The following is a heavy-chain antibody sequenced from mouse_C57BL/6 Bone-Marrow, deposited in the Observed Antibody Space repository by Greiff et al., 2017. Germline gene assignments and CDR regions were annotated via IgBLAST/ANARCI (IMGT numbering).Heavy chain of an antibody. CDR2: IDPETGGT. CDR1: GYTFTDYE. J-gene: IGHJ3*01. CDR3: TRWDTTVVATRAY. D-gene: IGHD1-1*01. Sequence: QVQLQQSGAELVRPGASVTLSCKASGYTFTDYEMHWVKQTPVHGLEWIGAIDPETGGTAYNQKIKGKAILTADKSSSTAYMELRSRTSEDYAVYYCTRWDTTVVATRAYWGQGTLVTVSA. V-gene: IGHV1-15*01.